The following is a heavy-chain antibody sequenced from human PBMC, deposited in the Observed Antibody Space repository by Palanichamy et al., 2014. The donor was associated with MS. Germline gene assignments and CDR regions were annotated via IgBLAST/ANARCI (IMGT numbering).Heavy chain of an antibody. J-gene: IGHJ6*02. D-gene: IGHD2-15*01. Sequence: VQLVQSGAEVKKPGSSVKVSCKASGGTFSSYAISWVRQAPGQGLEWMGGIIPIFGTANYAQKFQGRVTITADESTSTAYMELSSLRSEDTAVYYCARVGPGCSGGSCYSNYYYYGMDVWGQGTTVTVSS. CDR1: GGTFSSYA. V-gene: IGHV1-69*01. CDR3: ARVGPGCSGGSCYSNYYYYGMDV. CDR2: IIPIFGTA.